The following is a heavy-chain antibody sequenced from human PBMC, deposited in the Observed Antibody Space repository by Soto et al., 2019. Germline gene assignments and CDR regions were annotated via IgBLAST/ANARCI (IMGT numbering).Heavy chain of an antibody. Sequence: TLSLTCTVSGGSISRGGYYWSWIRQHPGKGLEWIGYIYYSGSTYYNPSLKSRVTISVDTSKNQFSLKLSSVTAADTAVYYCARDGIRYCSSTSCYDYYYYGMDVWGQGTTVTVSS. CDR3: ARDGIRYCSSTSCYDYYYYGMDV. D-gene: IGHD2-2*01. CDR2: IYYSGST. J-gene: IGHJ6*02. V-gene: IGHV4-31*03. CDR1: GGSISRGGYY.